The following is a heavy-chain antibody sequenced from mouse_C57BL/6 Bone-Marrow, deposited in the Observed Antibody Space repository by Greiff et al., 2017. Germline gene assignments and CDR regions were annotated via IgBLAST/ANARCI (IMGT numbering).Heavy chain of an antibody. CDR1: GYTFTSYG. D-gene: IGHD2-3*01. V-gene: IGHV1-81*01. J-gene: IGHJ4*01. Sequence: QVQLQQSGAELARPGASVKLSCKASGYTFTSYGISWVKQRTGQGLEWIGEIYPRSGNTYYNEKFKGKATLTADKSSSTAYMELRSLTSEDSAVYFGARGRWLLNAMDYWGQGTSVTVSS. CDR2: IYPRSGNT. CDR3: ARGRWLLNAMDY.